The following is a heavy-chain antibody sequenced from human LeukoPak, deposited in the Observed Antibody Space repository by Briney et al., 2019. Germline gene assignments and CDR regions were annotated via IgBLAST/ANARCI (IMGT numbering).Heavy chain of an antibody. D-gene: IGHD6-19*01. Sequence: GGSLRLSCAASGFTFSSYDMHWVRQAPGKGLEWVAYIRFDGSNRYFADSVKGRFTISRDNSKNTLYLQMNSLRAEDTAVYYCAKRGSGSYEFDYWGQGTLVTVS. CDR2: IRFDGSNR. CDR1: GFTFSSYD. CDR3: AKRGSGSYEFDY. V-gene: IGHV3-30*02. J-gene: IGHJ4*02.